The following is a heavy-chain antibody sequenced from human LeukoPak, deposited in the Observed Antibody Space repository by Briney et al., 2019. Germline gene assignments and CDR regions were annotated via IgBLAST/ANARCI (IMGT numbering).Heavy chain of an antibody. CDR1: GYTFTGYY. Sequence: ASVKVSCKASGYTFTGYYMHWVRQAPGQGLEWMGWINPNSGGTNYARKFQGRVTMTRDTSISTAYMELSRLRSDDTAVYYCASWDYYDSSGYADYWGQGTLVTVSS. CDR2: INPNSGGT. J-gene: IGHJ4*02. CDR3: ASWDYYDSSGYADY. V-gene: IGHV1-2*02. D-gene: IGHD3-22*01.